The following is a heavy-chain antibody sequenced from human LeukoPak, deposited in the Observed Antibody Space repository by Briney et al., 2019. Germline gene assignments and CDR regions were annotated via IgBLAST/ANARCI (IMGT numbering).Heavy chain of an antibody. Sequence: PGGTLRLSCAASGFTFSSYGMYWVRQAPGKGLEWVAFIRYDGSNKYYADSVKGRFTISRDNSKNTPYLQMKSLRAEDMAVYYCAKGGGYEAQYYYYYLDVWGKGTTVTISS. D-gene: IGHD5-12*01. CDR1: GFTFSSYG. CDR2: IRYDGSNK. J-gene: IGHJ6*03. CDR3: AKGGGYEAQYYYYYLDV. V-gene: IGHV3-30*02.